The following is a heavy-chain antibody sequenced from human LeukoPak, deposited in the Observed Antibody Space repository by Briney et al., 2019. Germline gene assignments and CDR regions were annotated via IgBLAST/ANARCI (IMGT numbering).Heavy chain of an antibody. CDR2: TQHDGSGE. CDR1: GFTFSRNG. V-gene: IGHV3-30*02. CDR3: AKDLGSWSYSLDY. Sequence: GSLRLSCAASGFTFSRNGIHWVRQAPGKGLEWVAFTQHDGSGEYYADSVKGRFTISRDNSKNTLYLQMSSLRPEDTAVYYCAKDLGSWSYSLDYWGQGTLVTVSS. D-gene: IGHD1-26*01. J-gene: IGHJ4*02.